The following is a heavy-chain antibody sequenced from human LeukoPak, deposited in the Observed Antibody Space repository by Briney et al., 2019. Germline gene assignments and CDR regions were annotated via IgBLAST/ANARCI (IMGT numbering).Heavy chain of an antibody. CDR2: FQTNGNT. Sequence: TSETLSLTCTVSGASIRSYHWSWIRQPAGKGLEWIGRFQTNGNTNSHPSLKSRVAMSVDTSNNQFALRLSSVSAADTAVYNCGSSEVGRTTSGTHDFWGQGTLVTVSA. J-gene: IGHJ4*02. V-gene: IGHV4-4*07. CDR1: GASIRSYH. D-gene: IGHD1-14*01. CDR3: GSSEVGRTTSGTHDF.